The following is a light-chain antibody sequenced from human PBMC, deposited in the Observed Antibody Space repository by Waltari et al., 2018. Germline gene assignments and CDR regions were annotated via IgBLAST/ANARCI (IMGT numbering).Light chain of an antibody. V-gene: IGKV3-20*01. CDR3: QNHERLPAT. J-gene: IGKJ1*01. CDR2: AAS. CDR1: QNIGTY. Sequence: LTQSPCTLSVSPGERATISCRASQNIGTYLVWYQQKPGQAPRLLMYAASRRATGIPDRFSGSGSGTDFSLTITRLEPEDFAVYYCQNHERLPATFGQGTKVEIK.